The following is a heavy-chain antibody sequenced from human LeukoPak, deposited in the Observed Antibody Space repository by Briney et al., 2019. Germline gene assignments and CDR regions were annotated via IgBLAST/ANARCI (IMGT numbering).Heavy chain of an antibody. Sequence: SETLSLTCSVSGGSISSSSYYWGWIRQPPGKGLEWIGEINHSGSTNFNPSLKSRVTISVDTSKNQFSLKLSSVTAADTAVYYCARVRTEMATTYDYWGQGTLVTVSS. D-gene: IGHD5-24*01. V-gene: IGHV4-39*07. CDR2: INHSGST. CDR1: GGSISSSSYY. CDR3: ARVRTEMATTYDY. J-gene: IGHJ4*02.